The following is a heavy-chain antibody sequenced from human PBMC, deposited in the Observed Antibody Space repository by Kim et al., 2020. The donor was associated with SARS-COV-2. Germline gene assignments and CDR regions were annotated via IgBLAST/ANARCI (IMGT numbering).Heavy chain of an antibody. D-gene: IGHD7-27*01. Sequence: GGSLRLSCAGSGFTFSDHHMDWVRQAPGKGLEWVGRVRNQRNSSTTEYAASGRCRFTISRDDSKQFLYLQMSRLKTEDTAEYSCDRDDAVLGDYWG. CDR3: DRDDAVLGDY. J-gene: IGHJ4*01. CDR1: GFTFSDHH. V-gene: IGHV3-72*01. CDR2: VRNQRNSSTT.